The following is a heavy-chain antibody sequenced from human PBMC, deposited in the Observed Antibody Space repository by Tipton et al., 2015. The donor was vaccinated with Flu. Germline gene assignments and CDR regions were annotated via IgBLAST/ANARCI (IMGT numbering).Heavy chain of an antibody. CDR3: ARDPSLGMPEYFDS. D-gene: IGHD2-2*01. CDR2: SHHTGST. CDR1: GDSIGGAYY. J-gene: IGHJ4*02. Sequence: TLSLTCSVSGDSIGGAYYWGWIRQPPGKGLEWIGNSHHTGSTYRNPSLKSRVIISVDRSENQFSLRLTSVTAADTAVYYCARDPSLGMPEYFDSWGQGILVTASS. V-gene: IGHV4-38-2*02.